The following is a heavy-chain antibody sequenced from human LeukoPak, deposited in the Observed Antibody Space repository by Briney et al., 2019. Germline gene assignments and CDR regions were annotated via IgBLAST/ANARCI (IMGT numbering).Heavy chain of an antibody. CDR2: ISGSGGTT. D-gene: IGHD3-10*01. Sequence: PGGSLRLSCAASGFFLSTCAMSWVRQAPGKGLEWVSTISGSGGTTYYVDSVKGRFTISRDNSKNTLYLQMNSLRAEDTAVYYCAKGIERPVWFGEPKDGHWGQGTLVTVSS. V-gene: IGHV3-23*01. CDR3: AKGIERPVWFGEPKDGH. J-gene: IGHJ4*02. CDR1: GFFLSTCA.